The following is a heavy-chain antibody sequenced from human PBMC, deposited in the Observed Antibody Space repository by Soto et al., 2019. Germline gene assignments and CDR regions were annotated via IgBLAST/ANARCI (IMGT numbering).Heavy chain of an antibody. CDR2: VSPDGGNK. J-gene: IGHJ6*02. D-gene: IGHD4-17*01. CDR1: RLAFRSYV. Sequence: GGSLRLSCAAFRLAFRSYVVDVVGKPAGKGPAWVAAVSPDGGNKYYADAVKGRFTISRDNSKNTLYLQMNSLRAEDTAVYYCVNGGEEAANDDYYFHGTDIRGQATTVTVYS. V-gene: IGHV3-30*03. CDR3: VNGGEEAANDDYYFHGTDI.